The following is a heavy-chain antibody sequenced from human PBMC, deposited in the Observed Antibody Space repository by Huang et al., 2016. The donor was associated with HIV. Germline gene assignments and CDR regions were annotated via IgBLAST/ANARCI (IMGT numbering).Heavy chain of an antibody. J-gene: IGHJ4*02. CDR1: GGTFSSYT. CDR3: ATNAAYSSNWFGY. V-gene: IGHV1-69*13. Sequence: QVQLVQSGAEVKRPGSSVKVSCKASGGTFSSYTLSWVRQAPGQGLEWMGGIVPIFGAANYSQKFKDRVTITADESTSTVYMELSSLRSEDTAVYYCATNAAYSSNWFGYWGQGTLVTVSS. CDR2: IVPIFGAA. D-gene: IGHD6-13*01.